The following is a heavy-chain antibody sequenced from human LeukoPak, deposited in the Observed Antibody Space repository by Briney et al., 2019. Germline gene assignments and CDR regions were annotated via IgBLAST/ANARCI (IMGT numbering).Heavy chain of an antibody. V-gene: IGHV1-18*01. CDR1: VYIFTSYP. J-gene: IGHJ4*02. Sequence: ASVKVSCKASVYIFTSYPISWVRQAPGQGLEWMGWITTYNGNTNYAQKLQGRVTMPTDTSTSTAYTDRRGLRCDDTAVYYCARGYDYGDYVGDFDYWGQGTLVTASS. CDR2: ITTYNGNT. CDR3: ARGYDYGDYVGDFDY. D-gene: IGHD4-17*01.